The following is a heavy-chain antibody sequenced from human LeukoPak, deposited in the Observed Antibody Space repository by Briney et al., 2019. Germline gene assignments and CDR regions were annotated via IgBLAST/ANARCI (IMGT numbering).Heavy chain of an antibody. CDR3: AKCEVSKTPYYDIQFPFDY. J-gene: IGHJ4*02. Sequence: GGSLRLSCAASGFRFSSYVMSWVRQAPGKGLEYVSSIDGSDGASYYADSVKGRFTISRDNSKNTLFLQMNSLRVEDTAVYYCAKCEVSKTPYYDIQFPFDYWGQGTLVTVSS. D-gene: IGHD3-9*01. CDR1: GFRFSSYV. CDR2: IDGSDGAS. V-gene: IGHV3-23*01.